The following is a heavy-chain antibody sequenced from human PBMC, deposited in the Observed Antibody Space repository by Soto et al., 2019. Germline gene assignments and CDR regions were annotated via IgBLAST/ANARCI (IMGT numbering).Heavy chain of an antibody. V-gene: IGHV3-11*06. CDR2: ISSSSSYT. CDR3: ARDYGYSYGYYYGMDV. Sequence: GGSLRLSCADSGFAFSDYYMSWIRQAPGKGLEWVSYISSSSSYTNYADSVKGRFTISRDNAKNSLYLQMNSLRAEDTAVYYCARDYGYSYGYYYGMDVWGQGTTVTVSS. D-gene: IGHD5-18*01. J-gene: IGHJ6*02. CDR1: GFAFSDYY.